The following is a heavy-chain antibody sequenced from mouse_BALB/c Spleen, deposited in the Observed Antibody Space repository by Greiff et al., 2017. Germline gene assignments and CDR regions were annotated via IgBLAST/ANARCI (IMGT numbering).Heavy chain of an antibody. Sequence: DVMLVESGGDLVKPGGSLKLSCAASGFTFSSYGMSWVRQTPDKRLEWVATISSGGSYTYYPDSVKGRFTISRDNAKNTLYLQMSSLKSEDTAMYYCARQRHYYGYVGAYWGQGTLVTVSA. V-gene: IGHV5-6*02. CDR3: ARQRHYYGYVGAY. D-gene: IGHD1-2*01. CDR2: ISSGGSYT. CDR1: GFTFSSYG. J-gene: IGHJ3*01.